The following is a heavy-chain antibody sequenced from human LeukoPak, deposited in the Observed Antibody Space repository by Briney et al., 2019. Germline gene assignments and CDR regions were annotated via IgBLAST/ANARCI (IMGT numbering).Heavy chain of an antibody. Sequence: SGTRSLTCGVSGGSISGTNWWSWFRQPPGQGLEWIGEISLAGQTNFNPSLNGRVTMSLDKSSNKLYLHLTSVTAADTATYFCSRESGPSCPFGYWGQGTLVIVSS. CDR1: GGSISGTNW. CDR3: SRESGPSCPFGY. CDR2: ISLAGQT. D-gene: IGHD1-26*01. J-gene: IGHJ4*02. V-gene: IGHV4-4*02.